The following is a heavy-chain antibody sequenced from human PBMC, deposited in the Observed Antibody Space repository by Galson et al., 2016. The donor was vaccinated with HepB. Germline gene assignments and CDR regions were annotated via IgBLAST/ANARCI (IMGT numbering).Heavy chain of an antibody. J-gene: IGHJ4*02. Sequence: SLRLSCAASGFIFSNFGMHWVRQAPGKGLEWVALISYDGRKKYYADSVKGRFTISRENSKNTLYLQMNSLRAEDTAVYYCDRCDYDNCRPGWGYWALGTLVTVSS. V-gene: IGHV3-30*04. D-gene: IGHD3-16*01. CDR1: GFIFSNFG. CDR3: DRCDYDNCRPGWGY. CDR2: ISYDGRKK.